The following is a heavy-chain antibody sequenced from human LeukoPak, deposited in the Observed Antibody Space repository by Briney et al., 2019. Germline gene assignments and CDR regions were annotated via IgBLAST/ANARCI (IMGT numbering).Heavy chain of an antibody. D-gene: IGHD3-22*01. CDR2: IIPIFGTA. V-gene: IGHV1-69*05. J-gene: IGHJ4*02. Sequence: SVKVSCKASGGTFSSYAISWVRQAPGQGLEWMGGIIPIFGTANYAQKFQGRVTITTDESTSTAYMELSSLRSEDTAVYYCARSSEYYDSSGYYYFDYWGQGTLVTVSS. CDR3: ARSSEYYDSSGYYYFDY. CDR1: GGTFSSYA.